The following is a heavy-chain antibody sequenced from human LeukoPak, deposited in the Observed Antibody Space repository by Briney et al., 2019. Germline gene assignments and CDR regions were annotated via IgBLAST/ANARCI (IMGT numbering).Heavy chain of an antibody. V-gene: IGHV3-30*01. CDR3: ARDGMVYAKGNYFDL. CDR1: GFAFSTYA. D-gene: IGHD2-8*01. J-gene: IGHJ2*01. CDR2: ISYDGSDK. Sequence: GGSLRLSCEVSGFAFSTYAFHWVRQAPGGGLQWVALISYDGSDKYYADSVKGRFTISRDNSKNTLYLQMNSLRPEDAAVYFCARDGMVYAKGNYFDLWGRGTLVTVSS.